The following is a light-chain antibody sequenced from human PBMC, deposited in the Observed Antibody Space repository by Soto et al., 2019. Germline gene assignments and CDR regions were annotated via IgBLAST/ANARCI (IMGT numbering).Light chain of an antibody. J-gene: IGKJ4*01. Sequence: EIVLTQSPGTLSLSPGERATLSCRASQSVSSSYLAWYQQKPGQAPRLLIYCASSRATGIPDRFSGSGSGTDFTLTISRREPEDFAVYYCQQYGSSPPVTFGGGTKVELK. CDR1: QSVSSSY. V-gene: IGKV3-20*01. CDR2: CAS. CDR3: QQYGSSPPVT.